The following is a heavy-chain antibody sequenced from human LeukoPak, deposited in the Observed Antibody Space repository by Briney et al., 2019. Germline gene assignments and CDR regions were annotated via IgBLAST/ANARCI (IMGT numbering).Heavy chain of an antibody. D-gene: IGHD2-2*01. J-gene: IGHJ6*02. CDR3: ARVALQYCSSTSCYVSVYYGMDV. CDR2: ISAYNGNT. CDR1: GYTFTSYG. V-gene: IGHV1-18*01. Sequence: ASVKVSCKASGYTFTSYGISWVRQAPGQGLEWMGWISAYNGNTNYAQKLQGRVTMTTDTSTSTAYMELRSLRSDDTAVYYCARVALQYCSSTSCYVSVYYGMDVWGQGTTVTVSS.